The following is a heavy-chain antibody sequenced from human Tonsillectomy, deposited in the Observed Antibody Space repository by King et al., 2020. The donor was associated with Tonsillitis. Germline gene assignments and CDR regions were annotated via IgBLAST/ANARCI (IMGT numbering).Heavy chain of an antibody. CDR3: ARDVSGSYFRWFFDL. V-gene: IGHV3-48*04. CDR1: GFSFRTYN. J-gene: IGHJ2*01. D-gene: IGHD1-26*01. Sequence: VQLVESGGGLVQPGGSLRLSCAASGFSFRTYNMNWVRQAPGKGLEWLSSISGGSDAIYYADSVKGRFTVSRDNAKNSLYLEINSLTSDDTAVYYCARDVSGSYFRWFFDLWGPGTLVTVSS. CDR2: ISGGSDAI.